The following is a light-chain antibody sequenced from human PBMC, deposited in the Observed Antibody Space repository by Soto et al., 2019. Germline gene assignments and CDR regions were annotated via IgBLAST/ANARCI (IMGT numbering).Light chain of an antibody. J-gene: IGKJ2*01. CDR2: GAS. V-gene: IGKV3-20*01. Sequence: EIVLTQSPGTLSLSPGEGATLSCRAIQSVSSSFLAWYQQKPGQAPRLLIYGASSRATGIPDRFSGSGSGTDFTLTISRLEPEDFAVYYCQQNDSSPYTFGQGTKLEIK. CDR1: QSVSSSF. CDR3: QQNDSSPYT.